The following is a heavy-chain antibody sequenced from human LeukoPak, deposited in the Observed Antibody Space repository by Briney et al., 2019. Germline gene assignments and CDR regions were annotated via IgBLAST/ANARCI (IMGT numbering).Heavy chain of an antibody. CDR3: AKGVDYCSGGSCPADY. J-gene: IGHJ4*02. CDR2: ISYDGSNK. D-gene: IGHD2-15*01. V-gene: IGHV3-30-3*01. CDR1: GFTFSSYA. Sequence: GVLRLSCAASGFTFSSYAMHWVRQAPGKGLEWVAVISYDGSNKYYADSVKGRFTISRDNSKNTLFLQMNSLRAEDTAVYYCAKGVDYCSGGSCPADYWGPGTLVTVSS.